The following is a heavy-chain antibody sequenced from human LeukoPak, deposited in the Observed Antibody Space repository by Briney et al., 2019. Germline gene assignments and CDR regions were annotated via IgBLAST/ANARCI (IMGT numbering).Heavy chain of an antibody. Sequence: PSETLSLTCTVSGGSISSYYWSWIRQPPGKGLEWIGYVYYSGSTNYNPSLKSRVTISVDTSKNQFSLKLTSVSAADTAVYYCAGVPSDYYFGMDVWGQGTTFTVSS. V-gene: IGHV4-59*08. CDR3: AGVPSDYYFGMDV. CDR2: VYYSGST. J-gene: IGHJ6*02. CDR1: GGSISSYY. D-gene: IGHD2-2*01.